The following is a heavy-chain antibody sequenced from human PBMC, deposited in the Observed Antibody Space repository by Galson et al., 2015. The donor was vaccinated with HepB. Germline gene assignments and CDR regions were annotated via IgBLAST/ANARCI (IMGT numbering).Heavy chain of an antibody. CDR1: GFTFSSYA. Sequence: SLRLSCAASGFTFSSYAMNWVRQAPGKGLEWVSAISYSGDTTYYADSVKARFTISRDNSKNTLYLQTNSLRADDTAIYYCAKRSGDRYSSGWWYYFDYWGQGTLVTVSS. CDR2: ISYSGDTT. V-gene: IGHV3-23*01. J-gene: IGHJ4*02. CDR3: AKRSGDRYSSGWWYYFDY. D-gene: IGHD6-19*01.